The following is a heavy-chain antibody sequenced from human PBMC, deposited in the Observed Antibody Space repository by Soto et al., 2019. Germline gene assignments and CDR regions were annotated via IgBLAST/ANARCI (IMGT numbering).Heavy chain of an antibody. Sequence: EVQLVESGGGLGQPGGSLRLSCEASGFIFSSYWMHWVRQAPGKGLAWVARIKTDGSRTSYADSVKGRFTISRDNAKNTVYLQMNSLRAEATAVYFCARVKLGSYDWIDPWGQGTLVTVSS. CDR2: IKTDGSRT. CDR1: GFIFSSYW. D-gene: IGHD3-16*01. CDR3: ARVKLGSYDWIDP. V-gene: IGHV3-74*01. J-gene: IGHJ5*02.